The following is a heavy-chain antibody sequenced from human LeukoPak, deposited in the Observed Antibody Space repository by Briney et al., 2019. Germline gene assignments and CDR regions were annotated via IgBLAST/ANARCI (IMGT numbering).Heavy chain of an antibody. CDR3: ARHRLPDYYDSSGVDY. CDR2: IDHSGST. J-gene: IGHJ4*02. Sequence: PSETLSLTCSVSGYSISSGYYWGWIRQPPGKGLEWIGSIDHSGSTYYNPSLKSRVTISVVTSKNQFSLKLRSVTAADTAVYYCARHRLPDYYDSSGVDYWGQGTLVTVSS. D-gene: IGHD3-22*01. CDR1: GYSISSGYY. V-gene: IGHV4-38-2*02.